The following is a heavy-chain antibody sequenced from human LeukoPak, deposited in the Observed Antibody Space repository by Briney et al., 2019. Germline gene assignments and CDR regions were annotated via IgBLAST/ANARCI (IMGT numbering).Heavy chain of an antibody. CDR2: ISSSGGTI. CDR3: ARDLAGPFDY. CDR1: GFTFRSYE. J-gene: IGHJ4*02. V-gene: IGHV3-48*03. Sequence: SGGSLRLSCAASGFTFRSYEMNWVRQAPGKGLEWGSYISSSGGTIYYADSVKGRFTISRDNAKNSLYLQMSSPRAEDTDVYYCARDLAGPFDYWGQGTLVTVSS.